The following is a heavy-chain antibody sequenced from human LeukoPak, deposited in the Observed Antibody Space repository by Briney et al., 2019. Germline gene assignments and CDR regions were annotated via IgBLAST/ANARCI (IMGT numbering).Heavy chain of an antibody. CDR2: ISAYNGNT. CDR3: ARYYDSSGYYYLDY. CDR1: GYTFTSYG. J-gene: IGHJ4*02. Sequence: ASVKVSCEASGYTFTSYGISWVRQAPGQGLEWMGWISAYNGNTNYAQKLQGRVTMTTDTSTSTAYMELRSLRSDDTAVYYCARYYDSSGYYYLDYWGQGTLVTVSS. V-gene: IGHV1-18*01. D-gene: IGHD3-22*01.